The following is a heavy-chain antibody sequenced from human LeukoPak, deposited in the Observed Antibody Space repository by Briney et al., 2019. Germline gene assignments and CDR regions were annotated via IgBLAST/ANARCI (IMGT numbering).Heavy chain of an antibody. CDR3: ARDGGLIVTQLLFY. D-gene: IGHD2-21*02. Sequence: GASVKVSCKASGYTFTLYGITWVRQAPGQGLEWMGWISTNNGNTNFAQKLQGRVTMTRDMSTSTVYMELSSLRSEDTAVYYCARDGGLIVTQLLFYWGQGTLVTVSS. CDR2: ISTNNGNT. CDR1: GYTFTLYG. V-gene: IGHV1-18*01. J-gene: IGHJ4*02.